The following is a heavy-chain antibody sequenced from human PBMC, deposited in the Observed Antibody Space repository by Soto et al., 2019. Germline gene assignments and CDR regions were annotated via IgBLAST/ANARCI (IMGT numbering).Heavy chain of an antibody. D-gene: IGHD3-16*01. CDR2: IYWNDDK. V-gene: IGHV2-5*01. J-gene: IGHJ4*02. Sequence: SGPTLVNPTQTLTLTCALSGFSVSARGVGVGWIRQPPGKALEWLAIIYWNDDKLYRPSLQSRLTITKDTSKNRVVLTMTNMDPVDTATYYCAHSPWGAAPDYWGQGTPVTVSS. CDR3: AHSPWGAAPDY. CDR1: GFSVSARGVG.